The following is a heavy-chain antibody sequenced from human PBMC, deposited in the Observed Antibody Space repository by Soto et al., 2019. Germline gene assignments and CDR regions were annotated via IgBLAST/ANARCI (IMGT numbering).Heavy chain of an antibody. CDR1: GYFFNDYH. J-gene: IGHJ5*01. CDR3: AGEAGGSNIAALLLDP. D-gene: IGHD3-3*02. Sequence: ASVKVSCKTSGYFFNDYHMHWARKAPAQGHEWMGWINPKNGDTNYAQKFQDRVTMTRDTSISTVSIELSRLTSDDSAVYSGAGEAGGSNIAALLLDPCGRGTLVRVSS. CDR2: INPKNGDT. V-gene: IGHV1-2*02.